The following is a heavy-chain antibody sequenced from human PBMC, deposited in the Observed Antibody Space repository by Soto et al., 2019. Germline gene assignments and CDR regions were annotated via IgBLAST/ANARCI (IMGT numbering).Heavy chain of an antibody. Sequence: PGGSLRLSSAAPGFLFKMYWMHWVRQSPGKGLVWISRIYNDGTYSDYADSVRGRFTISRDNVNDTLYLQMNNLRAEDSGLYYCTRGPRPISTGTGAYWGQGTQVTVS. J-gene: IGHJ4*02. CDR3: TRGPRPISTGTGAY. D-gene: IGHD3-10*01. CDR1: GFLFKMYW. CDR2: IYNDGTYS. V-gene: IGHV3-74*01.